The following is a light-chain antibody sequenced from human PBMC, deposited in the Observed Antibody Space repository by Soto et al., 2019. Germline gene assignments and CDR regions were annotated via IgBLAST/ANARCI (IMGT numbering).Light chain of an antibody. V-gene: IGLV2-8*01. CDR1: ISDIGYYKY. Sequence: QSTLTQTPSASGSPGQSVTISCTGTISDIGYYKYVSWYQQHPGKAPKLIIYEVIKRPSGVPDRFSGSKSGNTASLTVSGLQAEDEADYYCSSYAGSNLGVFGTGTKVTVL. CDR2: EVI. CDR3: SSYAGSNLGV. J-gene: IGLJ1*01.